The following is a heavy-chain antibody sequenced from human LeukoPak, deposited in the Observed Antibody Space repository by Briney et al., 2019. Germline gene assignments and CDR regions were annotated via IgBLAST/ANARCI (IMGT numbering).Heavy chain of an antibody. Sequence: GESLKISCKGSGYSFTSYWIGWVRQMPGKGLEWMGIIYPGDSDTRYSPSFQGQVTISADKSISTAYLQWSSPKASDTAMYYCARRTGSYRYTGGYFDYWGQGTLVTVSS. V-gene: IGHV5-51*01. D-gene: IGHD3-16*02. CDR1: GYSFTSYW. J-gene: IGHJ4*02. CDR3: ARRTGSYRYTGGYFDY. CDR2: IYPGDSDT.